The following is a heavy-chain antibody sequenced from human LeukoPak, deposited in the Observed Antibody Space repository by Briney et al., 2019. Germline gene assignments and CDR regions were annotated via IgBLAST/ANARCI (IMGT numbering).Heavy chain of an antibody. J-gene: IGHJ6*02. CDR1: GYTFTNYD. V-gene: IGHV1-18*01. D-gene: IGHD3-10*01. CDR3: ARDRVLAYGMDV. Sequence: ASVKVSCKASGYTFTNYDINWVRQATGQGLEWMGWTSAYNGNTNYAQKLQGRVTMTTDTSTSTAYMELRSLRSDDTAVYYCARDRVLAYGMDVWGQGTTVTVSS. CDR2: TSAYNGNT.